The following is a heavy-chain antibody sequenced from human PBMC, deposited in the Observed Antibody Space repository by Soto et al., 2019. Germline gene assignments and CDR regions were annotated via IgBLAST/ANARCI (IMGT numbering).Heavy chain of an antibody. J-gene: IGHJ4*02. D-gene: IGHD5-18*01. CDR2: TIPIIGTT. CDR1: GATLSTHG. V-gene: IGHV1-69*01. Sequence: QVQLVQSGAEVKKPGSSAKVSCKASGATLSTHGISWVRQAPGQGLEWMGGTIPIIGTTDYAEKFQGRVKITADESTTTSYMELSSLRPDDTAVYYCAAGDSSDTGDYWGQGTLVTVSS. CDR3: AAGDSSDTGDY.